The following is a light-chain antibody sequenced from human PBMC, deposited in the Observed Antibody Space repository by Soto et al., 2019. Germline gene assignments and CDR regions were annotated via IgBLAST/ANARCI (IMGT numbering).Light chain of an antibody. CDR1: QDITNY. J-gene: IGKJ1*01. CDR3: QQYNTYWT. Sequence: IRMTQSPSSFSASTGDRVTITCQASQDITNYLNWYQQKPGKAPQLLIYDASNLETGVPSRFSGSGSGTEFTLTISSLQPDDFATYYCQQYNTYWTFGQGTKVDIK. V-gene: IGKV1-33*01. CDR2: DAS.